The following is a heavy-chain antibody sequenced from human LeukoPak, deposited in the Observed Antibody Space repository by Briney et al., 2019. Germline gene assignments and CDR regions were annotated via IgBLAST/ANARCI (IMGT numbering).Heavy chain of an antibody. CDR3: AKIKAVAGFT. V-gene: IGHV4-34*01. D-gene: IGHD6-19*01. CDR2: INHSGST. CDR1: GGSFSGYY. J-gene: IGHJ4*02. Sequence: SETLSLTCAVYGGSFSGYYWSWIRQPPGKGLEWIGEINHSGSTNYNPSLKSRVTISVDKSKNQFSLKLSSVTAADTAVYYCAKIKAVAGFTWGQGTLVTVSS.